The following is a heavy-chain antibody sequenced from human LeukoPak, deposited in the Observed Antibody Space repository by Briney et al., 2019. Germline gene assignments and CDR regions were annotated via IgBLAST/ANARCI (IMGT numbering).Heavy chain of an antibody. CDR2: ISGSGGST. CDR1: GFTFSSYA. V-gene: IGHV3-23*01. J-gene: IGHJ4*02. Sequence: GGSLRLSCADSGFTFSSYAMSWVRQAPGKGLEWVSAISGSGGSTYYADSVKGRFTISRDNSKNTLYLQMNSLRAEDTAVYYCAKDPGPLGYGEELDYWGQGTLVTVSS. CDR3: AKDPGPLGYGEELDY. D-gene: IGHD4-17*01.